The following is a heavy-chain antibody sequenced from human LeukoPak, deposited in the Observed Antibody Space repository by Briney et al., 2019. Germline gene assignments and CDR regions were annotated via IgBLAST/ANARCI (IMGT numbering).Heavy chain of an antibody. D-gene: IGHD4-17*01. CDR1: GYTFTGFH. CDR3: ARGGNIYGDYYFDY. J-gene: IGHJ4*02. V-gene: IGHV1-2*02. CDR2: IDSNSGGT. Sequence: ASVKVSCKASGYTFTGFHMHWVRQAPEQGLEWMGWIDSNSGGTSYAQTFQGRVTMTRDTSISTAYMELSEMRSDDTAVYYCARGGNIYGDYYFDYWGQGTLVTVSS.